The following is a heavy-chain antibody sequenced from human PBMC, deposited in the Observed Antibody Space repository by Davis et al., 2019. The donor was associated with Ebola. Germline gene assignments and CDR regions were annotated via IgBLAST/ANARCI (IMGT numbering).Heavy chain of an antibody. CDR2: ISAYNANT. J-gene: IGHJ6*02. D-gene: IGHD4-23*01. V-gene: IGHV1-18*01. Sequence: AASVKVSCKASGYTFTSYGISWVRQAPGQGLEWMGWISAYNANTNYAQKFQGRVTMIRDTSTSTVYMELSSLRSEDTAVYYCARGGAKVAHYYGTDVWGQGTTVTVSS. CDR1: GYTFTSYG. CDR3: ARGGAKVAHYYGTDV.